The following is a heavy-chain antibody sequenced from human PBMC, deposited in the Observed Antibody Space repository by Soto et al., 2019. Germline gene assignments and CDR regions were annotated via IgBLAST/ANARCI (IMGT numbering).Heavy chain of an antibody. CDR3: ARDYQGTPKAFDY. J-gene: IGHJ4*02. CDR1: GFTFSSYE. D-gene: IGHD3-10*01. V-gene: IGHV3-48*03. Sequence: GGSLRLSCAASGFTFSSYEMNWVRQAPGKGLELVSYISSSGSTIYYADSVKGRFTISRDNAKNSLYLQMNSLRAEDTAVYYCARDYQGTPKAFDYWGQGTLVTVSS. CDR2: ISSSGSTI.